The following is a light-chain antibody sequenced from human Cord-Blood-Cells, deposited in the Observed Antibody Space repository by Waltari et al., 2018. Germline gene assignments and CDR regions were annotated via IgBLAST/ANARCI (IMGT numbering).Light chain of an antibody. Sequence: EIVLTQSPATLSLSPGERATLSCGASQSVSSSYLAWYQQKPVLAPRLLIYDASSRATGIPDRFSGSGSGTDFTLTISRLEPEDFAVYYCQQYGSSLFTFGPGTKVDIK. CDR2: DAS. V-gene: IGKV3D-20*01. CDR3: QQYGSSLFT. CDR1: QSVSSSY. J-gene: IGKJ3*01.